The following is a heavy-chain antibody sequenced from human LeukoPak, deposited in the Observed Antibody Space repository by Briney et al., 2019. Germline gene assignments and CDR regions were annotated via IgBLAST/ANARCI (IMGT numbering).Heavy chain of an antibody. CDR1: GGSISSGDYY. CDR2: IYYSGST. CDR3: ARDRGMATITGYYYYYYGMDV. J-gene: IGHJ6*02. D-gene: IGHD5-24*01. Sequence: PSETLSLTCTVSGGSISSGDYYWSWIRQPPGKGLEWIGYIYYSGSTYYNPSLKSRVTISVDTSKNQFSLKLSSVTAADTAVYYCARDRGMATITGYYYYYYGMDVWGQGTTVTVSS. V-gene: IGHV4-30-4*02.